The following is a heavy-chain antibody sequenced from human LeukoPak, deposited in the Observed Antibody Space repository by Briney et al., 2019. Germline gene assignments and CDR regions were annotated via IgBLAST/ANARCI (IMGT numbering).Heavy chain of an antibody. CDR3: ARGLLRFLEFDY. Sequence: ASVKVSCKASGYTFTSYGISWVRQAPGQGLEWMGWISAYNGNTNYAQKLQGRVTITTDTSTSRAYMELRSLRSDDTAVYYCARGLLRFLEFDYWGQGTLVTVSS. V-gene: IGHV1-18*01. J-gene: IGHJ4*02. CDR1: GYTFTSYG. D-gene: IGHD3-3*01. CDR2: ISAYNGNT.